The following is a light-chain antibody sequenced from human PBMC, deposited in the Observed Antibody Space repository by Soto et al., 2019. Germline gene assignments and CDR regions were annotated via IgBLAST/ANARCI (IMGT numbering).Light chain of an antibody. V-gene: IGLV1-40*01. CDR2: DNS. CDR1: TGYD. J-gene: IGLJ3*02. Sequence: QSVLTQPPSVSGAPGQRVTISCTGSTGYDVHWYQQFPGTAPKLLIHDNSIRPSGVPDRFSGSKSGTSASLAITGLQAEDEADYYCQSYDSSLSGLVFGGGTQLTVL. CDR3: QSYDSSLSGLV.